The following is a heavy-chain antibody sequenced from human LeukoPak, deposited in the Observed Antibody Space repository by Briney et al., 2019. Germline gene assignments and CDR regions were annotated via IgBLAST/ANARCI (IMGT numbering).Heavy chain of an antibody. D-gene: IGHD3-22*01. CDR1: GYTFTSYA. Sequence: ASVKVSCKASGYTFTSYAMHWVRQAPGQRLEWMGWINAGNGNTKYSQKFQGRVTITRDTSASTAYMELSSLRSEDTAVYYCARDEAFYCDSSGYYHWFDPWGQGTLVTVSS. V-gene: IGHV1-3*01. CDR3: ARDEAFYCDSSGYYHWFDP. J-gene: IGHJ5*02. CDR2: INAGNGNT.